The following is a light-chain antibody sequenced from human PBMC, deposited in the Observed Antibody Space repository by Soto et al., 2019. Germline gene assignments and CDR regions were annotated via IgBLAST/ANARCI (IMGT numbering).Light chain of an antibody. CDR2: SNS. CDR1: SSNIGSNY. Sequence: QSVLTQPPSASGTPGQRVTISCSGSSSNIGSNYEYWYQQLPGTAPKLLIYSNSQRPSGVPDRFSGSNSGTSASLAISGLRSEDEADYYCAAWDDSLSGPVFGGGTKVTVL. CDR3: AAWDDSLSGPV. V-gene: IGLV1-47*02. J-gene: IGLJ2*01.